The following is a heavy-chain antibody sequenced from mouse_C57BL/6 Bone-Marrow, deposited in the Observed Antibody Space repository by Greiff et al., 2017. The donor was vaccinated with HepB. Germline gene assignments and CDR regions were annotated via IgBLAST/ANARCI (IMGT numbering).Heavy chain of an antibody. CDR2: INPNNGGT. J-gene: IGHJ1*03. D-gene: IGHD1-1*01. Sequence: EVQLVESGPELVKPGASVKIPCKASGYTFTDYNMDWVKQSHGKSLEWIGDINPNNGGTIYNQKFKGKATLTVDKSSSTAYMELRSLTSEDTAVYYCARWAYYYGSSYWYFDVWGTGTTVTVSS. V-gene: IGHV1-18*01. CDR1: GYTFTDYN. CDR3: ARWAYYYGSSYWYFDV.